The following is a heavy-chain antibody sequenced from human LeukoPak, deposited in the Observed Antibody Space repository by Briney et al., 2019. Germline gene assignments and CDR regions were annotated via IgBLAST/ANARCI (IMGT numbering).Heavy chain of an antibody. CDR2: INHSGST. CDR1: GGSFSGYY. J-gene: IGHJ5*02. V-gene: IGHV4-34*01. Sequence: SETLSLTCAVYGGSFSGYYWSWIRQPPGKGLEWIGEINHSGSTNYNPSLKSRVTISVDTSKNQFSLKLSSVTAADTAVYYCARGCFRRFDPWGQGTLVTVSS. CDR3: ARGCFRRFDP.